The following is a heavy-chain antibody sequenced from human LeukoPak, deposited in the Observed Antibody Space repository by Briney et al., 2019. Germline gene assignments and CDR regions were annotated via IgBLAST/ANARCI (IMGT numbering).Heavy chain of an antibody. CDR3: ARSPGGNARTWLDY. D-gene: IGHD4-23*01. CDR1: GYTFTNYA. CDR2: TNSATGNT. Sequence: ASVKVSCKASGYTFTNYALHWVRQAPGQSLEWMGWTNSATGNTRFSQDFQGRLTITIDTSASTGYVELSSVRSEDTAVYYCARSPGGNARTWLDYWGQGTLVTVSS. V-gene: IGHV1-3*02. J-gene: IGHJ4*02.